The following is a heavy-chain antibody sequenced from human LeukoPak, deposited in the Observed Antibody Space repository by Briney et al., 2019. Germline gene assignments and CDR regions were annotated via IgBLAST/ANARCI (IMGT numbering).Heavy chain of an antibody. CDR3: ARDLHDSSGPGDY. D-gene: IGHD3-22*01. J-gene: IGHJ4*02. CDR1: GFTFSSYA. Sequence: GGSLRLSCAASGFTFSSYAMHWVRQAPGKGLEYVSAISSNGGSTYYANSVKGRFTISRDNSKNTLYLQMGSLRAEDMAVYYCARDLHDSSGPGDYWGQGTLVTVSS. CDR2: ISSNGGST. V-gene: IGHV3-64*01.